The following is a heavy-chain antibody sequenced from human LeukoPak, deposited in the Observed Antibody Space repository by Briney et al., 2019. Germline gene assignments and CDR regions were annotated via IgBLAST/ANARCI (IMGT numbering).Heavy chain of an antibody. V-gene: IGHV3-74*01. J-gene: IGHJ4*02. D-gene: IGHD3-10*01. Sequence: GGSLRLSCVVSGSTFSTYWMHWVRQGPGKGLVWVSRIDSGGSNTLYADSVRGRFTISRDNAKNTLYLQMNSLRVEDTAVYYCARDFNYYGSGSYSIDYWGQGTLVTVSS. CDR2: IDSGGSNT. CDR3: ARDFNYYGSGSYSIDY. CDR1: GSTFSTYW.